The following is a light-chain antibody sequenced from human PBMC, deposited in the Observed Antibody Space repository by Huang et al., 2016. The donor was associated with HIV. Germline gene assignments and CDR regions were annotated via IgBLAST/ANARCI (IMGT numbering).Light chain of an antibody. V-gene: IGKV3-15*01. CDR2: GAS. CDR1: QSVSSN. J-gene: IGKJ2*01. Sequence: EIVMTQSPAILSVSPGERATLSCRASQSVSSNLAWYQQKLGQAPRLLFHGASTRATGIPARFSGSGSGAEFTLTISGLQSEDFAVYYCQQYDNWPPFTFGQGTKLEIK. CDR3: QQYDNWPPFT.